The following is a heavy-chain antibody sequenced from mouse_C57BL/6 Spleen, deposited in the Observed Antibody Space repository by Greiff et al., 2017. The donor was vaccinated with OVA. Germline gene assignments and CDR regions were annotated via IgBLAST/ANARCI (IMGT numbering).Heavy chain of an antibody. CDR3: ALFDYDYAWFAY. CDR1: GYTFTSYW. Sequence: QVQLQQSGAELVKPGASVKVSCKASGYTFTSYWMHWVKQRPGQGLEWIGRIHPSDSDTNYNQKFKGKATLTVDKSSSTAYMQLSSLTSEDSAVYYCALFDYDYAWFAYWGQGTLVTVSA. V-gene: IGHV1-74*01. CDR2: IHPSDSDT. D-gene: IGHD2-4*01. J-gene: IGHJ3*01.